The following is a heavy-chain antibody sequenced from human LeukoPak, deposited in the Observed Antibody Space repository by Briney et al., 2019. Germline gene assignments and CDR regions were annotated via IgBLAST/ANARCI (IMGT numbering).Heavy chain of an antibody. CDR3: ARGGCGSATCNYGLDV. CDR1: GYIFINYW. V-gene: IGHV5-51*01. CDR2: XXPGDSDT. D-gene: IGHD2-21*01. Sequence: KTGESLKISCKGSGYIFINYWIAWVRQMPGKGLEXXXSXXPGDSDTSYSPSFQGQVTISADKSINTAYLQWSSLKASDTAIYYCARGGCGSATCNYGLDVWGQGTTVTVSS. J-gene: IGHJ6*02.